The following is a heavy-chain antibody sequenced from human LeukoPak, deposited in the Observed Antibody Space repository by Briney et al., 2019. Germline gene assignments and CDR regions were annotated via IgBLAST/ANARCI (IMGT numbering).Heavy chain of an antibody. V-gene: IGHV4-34*01. CDR1: GGSFSGYY. D-gene: IGHD4-17*01. CDR2: INHSGST. Sequence: SETLSLTCAVYGGSFSGYYWSWIRQPPGKGLEWIGEINHSGSTNYNPSLKSRVTISVDASKNQFSLKLSSVTAADTAVYYCATVSAETTVTPSDYWGQGTLVTVSS. J-gene: IGHJ4*02. CDR3: ATVSAETTVTPSDY.